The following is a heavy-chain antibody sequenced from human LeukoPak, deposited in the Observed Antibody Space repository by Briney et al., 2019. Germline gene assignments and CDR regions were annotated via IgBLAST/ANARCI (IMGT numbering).Heavy chain of an antibody. CDR2: IKQDGSEK. D-gene: IGHD1-26*01. J-gene: IGHJ4*02. V-gene: IGHV3-7*03. CDR1: GFTFSSYS. CDR3: AARSSGNPYF. Sequence: GGSLRLSCAASGFTFSSYSMNWVRQAPGKGLQWVAKIKQDGSEKYYVDSVKGRFTISRDNAENSLYLQMNSLRVEDTAVYYCAARSSGNPYFWGQGTLVTVSS.